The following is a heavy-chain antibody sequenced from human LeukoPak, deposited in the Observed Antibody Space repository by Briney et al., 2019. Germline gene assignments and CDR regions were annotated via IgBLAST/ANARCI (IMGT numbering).Heavy chain of an antibody. CDR1: GGSFSSDVSY. J-gene: IGHJ5*02. Sequence: SETLSLTCTVSGGSFSSDVSYWGWIRQSPEKGLQWIASTFYSGYTYYNPSLKSRVTTSVDSSKKQFSLKLTSVTAADTAVYYCASQVTSSGWQNWFDPWGQGTLVIVSS. CDR3: ASQVTSSGWQNWFDP. CDR2: TFYSGYT. D-gene: IGHD6-19*01. V-gene: IGHV4-39*01.